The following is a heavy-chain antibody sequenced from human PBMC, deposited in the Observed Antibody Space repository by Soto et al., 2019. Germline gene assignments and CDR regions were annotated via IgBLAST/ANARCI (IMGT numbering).Heavy chain of an antibody. CDR1: GFTFSSYG. D-gene: IGHD6-19*01. CDR3: ARDAGSGWYQGYFDY. CDR2: IWYDGSNK. V-gene: IGHV3-33*01. Sequence: QVQLVESGGGVVQPGRSLRLSCAASGFTFSSYGMHWVRQAPGKGLEWVAVIWYDGSNKYYADSVKGRFTISRDNSKNTLYLEMNSLRAEDTAVYYCARDAGSGWYQGYFDYWGQGTLVTVSS. J-gene: IGHJ4*02.